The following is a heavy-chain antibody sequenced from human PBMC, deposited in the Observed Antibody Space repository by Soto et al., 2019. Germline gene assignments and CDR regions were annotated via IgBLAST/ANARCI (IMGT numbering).Heavy chain of an antibody. J-gene: IGHJ4*02. Sequence: GRSLRLSCTASGLTFNTQWMHWVRQAPGKGLVWVSRIYFDGITTNYADSVKGRLTVSRDNAKNTVYLHVNTLRDEDTAVYYWARGGAMGVDYWGQGTLVTASS. CDR1: GLTFNTQW. CDR3: ARGGAMGVDY. CDR2: IYFDGITT. V-gene: IGHV3-74*01. D-gene: IGHD1-26*01.